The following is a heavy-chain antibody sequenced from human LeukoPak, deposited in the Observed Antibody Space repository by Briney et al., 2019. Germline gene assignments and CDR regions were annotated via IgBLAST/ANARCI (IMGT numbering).Heavy chain of an antibody. CDR3: VRRWSRGAFDI. V-gene: IGHV4-39*02. CDR2: IYNSGNT. D-gene: IGHD4-23*01. J-gene: IGHJ3*02. CDR1: GASISSSSHC. Sequence: PSETLSLTCTVSGASISSSSHCWGWIRQPPGKGLEWIGSIYNSGNTYYSPSLKSRVTISVDTSKKHFSLKLRSVTAADTAVYYCVRRWSRGAFDIWGQGTMVTVSS.